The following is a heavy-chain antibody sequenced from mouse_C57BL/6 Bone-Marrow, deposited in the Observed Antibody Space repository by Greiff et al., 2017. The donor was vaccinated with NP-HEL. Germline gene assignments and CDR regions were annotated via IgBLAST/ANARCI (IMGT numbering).Heavy chain of an antibody. CDR3: TSPYDYDWYFDV. D-gene: IGHD2-4*01. J-gene: IGHJ1*03. Sequence: VQLKQSGTVLARPGASVKMSCKTPGHTFTSYWMHRVKQRPGQGLEWIGAIYPGNSDTSYNQKFKGKAKLTAVTSTSTAYMELISLTNEDAAVYYCTSPYDYDWYFDVWGTGTTVTVSS. CDR1: GHTFTSYW. V-gene: IGHV1-5*01. CDR2: IYPGNSDT.